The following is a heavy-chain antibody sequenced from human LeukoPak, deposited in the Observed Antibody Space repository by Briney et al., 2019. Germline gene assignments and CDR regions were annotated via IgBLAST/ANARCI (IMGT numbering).Heavy chain of an antibody. V-gene: IGHV1-69*01. CDR2: IIPIFGTA. D-gene: IGHD3-22*01. CDR3: ARDLTHRRNYDNSGYQIVPAF. J-gene: IGHJ4*02. CDR1: GGTFSSYA. Sequence: KVSCKASGGTFSSYAISWVRQAPGQGLEWMGGIIPIFGTANYAQKFQGRVTITADESTSTAYMELSSLRSEDTAVYYCARDLTHRRNYDNSGYQIVPAFWGQGTLVTVSS.